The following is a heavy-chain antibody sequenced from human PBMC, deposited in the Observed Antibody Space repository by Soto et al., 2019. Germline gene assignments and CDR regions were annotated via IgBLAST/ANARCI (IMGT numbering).Heavy chain of an antibody. Sequence: TSETLSLTCAVYGGSFSGYYWSWIRQPPGKGLEWIGEINHSGSTNYNPSLKSRVTISVDTSKNQFSLKLSSVTAADTAVYYCARLGRRGYFDYWGQGTLVTVSS. V-gene: IGHV4-34*01. J-gene: IGHJ4*02. CDR2: INHSGST. CDR1: GGSFSGYY. D-gene: IGHD3-10*01. CDR3: ARLGRRGYFDY.